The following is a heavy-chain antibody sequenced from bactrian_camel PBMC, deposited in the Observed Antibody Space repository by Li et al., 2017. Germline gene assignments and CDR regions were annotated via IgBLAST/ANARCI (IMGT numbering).Heavy chain of an antibody. CDR2: IYDGDGDT. Sequence: VQLVESGGGSVETGGSLTLTCIATGRINCMGWFRQSPGKEREGIARIYDGDGDTYYADSVQGRFTISRDNAKNTVYLQMNSLKPEDAAVYYCVRDIEETAAWVLSDWGQGTQVTVS. CDR3: VRDIEETAAWVLSD. J-gene: IGHJ4*01. V-gene: IGHV3S54*01. D-gene: IGHD1*01. CDR1: GRINC.